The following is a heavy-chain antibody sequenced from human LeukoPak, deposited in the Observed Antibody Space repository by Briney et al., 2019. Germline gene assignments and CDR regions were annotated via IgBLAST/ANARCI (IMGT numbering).Heavy chain of an antibody. D-gene: IGHD3-3*01. J-gene: IGHJ3*02. V-gene: IGHV3-30*03. CDR2: ISYDGSNK. CDR3: ARVRSPNPGPHPDVLRFLAGGTNDAFDI. Sequence: SGGSLRLSCAASGFTFSSYGMHWVRQAPGKGLEWVAVISYDGSNKYYADSVKGRFTISRDNSKNTLYLQMNSLRAEDTAVYYCARVRSPNPGPHPDVLRFLAGGTNDAFDIWGQGTMVTVSS. CDR1: GFTFSSYG.